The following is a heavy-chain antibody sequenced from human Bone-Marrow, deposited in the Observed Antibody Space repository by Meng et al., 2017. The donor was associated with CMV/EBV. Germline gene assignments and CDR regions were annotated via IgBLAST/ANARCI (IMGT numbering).Heavy chain of an antibody. CDR1: GYTFTGYY. J-gene: IGHJ4*02. CDR2: ISPNSGGT. D-gene: IGHD3-22*01. V-gene: IGHV1-2*02. Sequence: ASVKVSCKASGYTFTGYYMHWVRQAPGQGLEWMGWISPNSGGTNYAQKFLGRVTMTRDTSISTAYMELSRLRSDDTAMYYRARVPSSGYYGSLGYWGQGTLVTVYS. CDR3: ARVPSSGYYGSLGY.